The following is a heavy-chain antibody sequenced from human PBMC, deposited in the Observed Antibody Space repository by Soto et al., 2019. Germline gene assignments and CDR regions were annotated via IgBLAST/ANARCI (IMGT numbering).Heavy chain of an antibody. J-gene: IGHJ4*02. CDR1: GYTFTSYY. CDR3: TRVYYYDSSGSDTGDY. V-gene: IGHV1-46*01. CDR2: INPSGGST. D-gene: IGHD3-22*01. Sequence: ASVKVSCKASGYTFTSYYMHWVRQAPGQGLEWMGIINPSGGSTSYAQKFQGRVTMTRDTSTSTVYMELSSLRSEDTAVYYCTRVYYYDSSGSDTGDYWGQGTLVTVSS.